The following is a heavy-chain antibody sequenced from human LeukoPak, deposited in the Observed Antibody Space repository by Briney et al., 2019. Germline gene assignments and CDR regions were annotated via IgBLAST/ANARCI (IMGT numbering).Heavy chain of an antibody. V-gene: IGHV4-30-4*01. CDR2: IYYSGST. J-gene: IGHJ4*02. CDR3: AREDYGSGSYSY. D-gene: IGHD3-10*01. Sequence: PSETLSLTCAVYGGSFSGYYWSWIRQPPGKGLEGIGYIYYSGSTYYNPSLKSRVTISVDTSKNQFSLKLSSVTAADTAVYYCAREDYGSGSYSYWGQGTLVTVSS. CDR1: GGSFSGYY.